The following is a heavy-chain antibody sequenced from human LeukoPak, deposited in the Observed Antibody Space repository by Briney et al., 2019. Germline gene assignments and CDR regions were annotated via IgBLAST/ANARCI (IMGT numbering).Heavy chain of an antibody. V-gene: IGHV3-23*01. D-gene: IGHD6-19*01. CDR1: GFTFGSSP. CDR3: AKIAVSGLWYFDL. J-gene: IGHJ2*01. Sequence: GGSLRLSCEATGFTFGSSPMSWVRQAPEKGLEWVSSISVGGDYIYYADSVRGRFTISRDDSKSTLYLQMNSLRAEDTAVYYCAKIAVSGLWYFDLWGRGTLVTVSS. CDR2: ISVGGDYI.